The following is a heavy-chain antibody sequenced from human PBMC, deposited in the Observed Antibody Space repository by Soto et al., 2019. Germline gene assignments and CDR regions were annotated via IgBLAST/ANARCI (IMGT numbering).Heavy chain of an antibody. Sequence: QSQTLSLTCAISGDSVSSNSAAWNWIRQSPSRGLEWLGRTYYRSKGYNDYAVSVKSRITINPDTSKSQFSLQLNSVTPEDTAVYYCARDLRGSYESVFDIWGQGTLVTVSS. V-gene: IGHV6-1*01. J-gene: IGHJ4*03. CDR3: ARDLRGSYESVFDI. CDR2: TYYRSKGYN. CDR1: GDSVSSNSAA. D-gene: IGHD1-26*01.